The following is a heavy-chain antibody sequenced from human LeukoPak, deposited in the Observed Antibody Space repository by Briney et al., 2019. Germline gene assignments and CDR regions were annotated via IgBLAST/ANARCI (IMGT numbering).Heavy chain of an antibody. CDR2: VTGNGGST. CDR1: EFIFGNYA. D-gene: IGHD3-10*01. J-gene: IGHJ4*02. Sequence: PGGSLRLSCAASEFIFGNYAMSWVRQAPGKGLEWVSAVTGNGGSTYYADSVMGRFTISRDNSKNTLFLQMNGLRAEDTAVYYCARDITMVRGVYDYWGQGTLVTVSS. V-gene: IGHV3-23*01. CDR3: ARDITMVRGVYDY.